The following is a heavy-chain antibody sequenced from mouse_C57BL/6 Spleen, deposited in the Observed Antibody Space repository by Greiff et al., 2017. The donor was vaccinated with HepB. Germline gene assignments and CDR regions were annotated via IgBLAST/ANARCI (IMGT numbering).Heavy chain of an antibody. CDR3: ARNYSNYGWYFDV. J-gene: IGHJ1*03. CDR1: GFTFSSYG. Sequence: EVKLVESGGDLVKPGGSLKLSCAASGFTFSSYGMSWVRQTPDKRLEWVATISSGGSNTYYPDSVKGRFTISRDNAKNTLYLQMSSLKSEDTAMYYCARNYSNYGWYFDVWGTGTTVTVSS. V-gene: IGHV5-6*02. D-gene: IGHD2-5*01. CDR2: ISSGGSNT.